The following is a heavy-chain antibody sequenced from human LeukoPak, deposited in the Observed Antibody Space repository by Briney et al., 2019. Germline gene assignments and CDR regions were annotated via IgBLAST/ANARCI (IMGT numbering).Heavy chain of an antibody. Sequence: SETLSLTCTVSGYSMSSGYYWGWIRQPPGKGLEWIGSIYHSGSTYYNPSLKSRVTISVDTSKNQFSLKLSSVTAADTAVYYCAREVVAANGYYFDYWGQGTLVTVSS. CDR1: GYSMSSGYY. V-gene: IGHV4-38-2*02. CDR3: AREVVAANGYYFDY. CDR2: IYHSGST. D-gene: IGHD2-15*01. J-gene: IGHJ4*02.